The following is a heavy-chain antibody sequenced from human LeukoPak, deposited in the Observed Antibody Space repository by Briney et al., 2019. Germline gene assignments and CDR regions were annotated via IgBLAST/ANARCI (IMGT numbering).Heavy chain of an antibody. CDR3: AKDKRITFGGVIVFDY. D-gene: IGHD3-16*02. J-gene: IGHJ4*02. V-gene: IGHV3-23*01. CDR2: ISGSGGST. CDR1: GFTFSSYA. Sequence: PGGSLRPSCAASGFTFSSYAMSWVRQAPGRGLEWVTAISGSGGSTYYADSVKGRFTISRDNSKNTLYLQMNSLRAEDTAVYYCAKDKRITFGGVIVFDYWGQGTLVTVSS.